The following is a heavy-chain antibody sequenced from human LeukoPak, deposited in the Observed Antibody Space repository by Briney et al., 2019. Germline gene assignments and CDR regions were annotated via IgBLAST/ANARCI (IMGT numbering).Heavy chain of an antibody. J-gene: IGHJ3*02. D-gene: IGHD5-24*01. CDR2: INPNSGGT. Sequence: ASVKVSCKVSGYTLSDLSMHWVRQAPGQGLEWVGWINPNSGGTNYAQNFQGRVTMTSDTSARTVYMELSSLRSEDTAIYYCARIRDGYNDAYDIWGRGTVVTVPS. CDR1: GYTLSDLS. CDR3: ARIRDGYNDAYDI. V-gene: IGHV1-2*02.